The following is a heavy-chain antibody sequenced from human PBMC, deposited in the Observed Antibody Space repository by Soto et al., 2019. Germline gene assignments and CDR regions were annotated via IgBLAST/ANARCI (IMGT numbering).Heavy chain of an antibody. CDR1: GGSISSGGYY. D-gene: IGHD3-10*01. CDR2: IYYSGST. J-gene: IGHJ6*02. Sequence: SETLSLTCTVSGGSISSGGYYWSWIRQHPGKGLEWIGYIYYSGSTYYNPSLKSRVTISVDTSKNQFSLKLSSVTAADTAVYYCARDQYYYGSGNPDYYYYGMDVWGQGTTVTVSS. CDR3: ARDQYYYGSGNPDYYYYGMDV. V-gene: IGHV4-31*03.